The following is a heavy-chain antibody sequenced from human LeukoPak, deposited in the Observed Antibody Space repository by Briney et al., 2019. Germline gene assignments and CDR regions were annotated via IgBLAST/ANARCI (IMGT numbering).Heavy chain of an antibody. D-gene: IGHD4-17*01. V-gene: IGHV3-30*02. CDR2: IRYDGSNK. Sequence: GGSLRLSCAASGFTFSSYGMHWVRQAPGKGLEWVAFIRYDGSNKYYADSVKGRFTISRDNAKNSLYLQMNSLRAEDTAVYYCARDLYGVLTGDAFDLWGQGTMVTVSS. J-gene: IGHJ3*01. CDR3: ARDLYGVLTGDAFDL. CDR1: GFTFSSYG.